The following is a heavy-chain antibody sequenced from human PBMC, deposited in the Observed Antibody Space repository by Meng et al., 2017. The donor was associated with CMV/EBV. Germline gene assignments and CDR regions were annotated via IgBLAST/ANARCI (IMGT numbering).Heavy chain of an antibody. Sequence: QRGGAVLLQPSAPLSLTGAVYGGSFSGYYWSWLRPPPGKGLEWIGEINHSGSTNYNPSLKSRVTISVDTSKNQFSLKLSSVTAADTAVYYCARGGNWFDPWGQGTLVTVSS. CDR3: ARGGNWFDP. CDR2: INHSGST. CDR1: GGSFSGYY. V-gene: IGHV4-34*01. J-gene: IGHJ5*02.